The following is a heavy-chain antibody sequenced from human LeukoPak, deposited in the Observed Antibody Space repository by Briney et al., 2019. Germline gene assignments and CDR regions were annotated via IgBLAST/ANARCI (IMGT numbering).Heavy chain of an antibody. CDR2: FFHSGST. Sequence: SETLSLTCTVSGGSISSSNYYWGWIRQPPGKGLEWFGSFFHSGSTYYNPSLKSRVTISADTSKNQFSLRLSSVTAADTAVYYCARNFQLLTLQPPFDYWGQGTLVTVSS. CDR3: ARNFQLLTLQPPFDY. D-gene: IGHD1-1*01. V-gene: IGHV4-39*01. CDR1: GGSISSSNYY. J-gene: IGHJ4*02.